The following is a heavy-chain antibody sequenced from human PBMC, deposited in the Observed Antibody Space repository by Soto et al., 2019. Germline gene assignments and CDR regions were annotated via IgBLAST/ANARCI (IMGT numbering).Heavy chain of an antibody. CDR3: TTRIRVGATRGYYYYGMDV. Sequence: GGSLRLSCAASGFTFSNAWMNWVRQAPGKGLEWVGRIKSKTDGGTTDYAAPGKGRFTISRDDSKNTLYLQMNSLKTEDTAVYYCTTRIRVGATRGYYYYGMDVWGQGTTVTVSS. CDR2: IKSKTDGGTT. J-gene: IGHJ6*02. V-gene: IGHV3-15*07. CDR1: GFTFSNAW. D-gene: IGHD1-26*01.